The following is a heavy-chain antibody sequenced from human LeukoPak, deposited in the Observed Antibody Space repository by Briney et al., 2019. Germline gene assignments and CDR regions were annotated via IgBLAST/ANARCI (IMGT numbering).Heavy chain of an antibody. CDR1: GFAFSTYT. J-gene: IGHJ4*02. CDR2: IGNNGGGI. CDR3: AVDPNWGTHS. Sequence: GGSLRLSCAASGFAFSTYTMYWVRHPPGKRLEWVSIIGNNGGGIHYADSVKGRFTISRDNFKNALYLQMNSLRVEDTAVYYCAVDPNWGTHSWGQGVLVTVSS. V-gene: IGHV3-23*01. D-gene: IGHD7-27*01.